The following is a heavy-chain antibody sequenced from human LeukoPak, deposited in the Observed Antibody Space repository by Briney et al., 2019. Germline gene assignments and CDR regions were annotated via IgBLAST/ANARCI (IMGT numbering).Heavy chain of an antibody. J-gene: IGHJ6*02. CDR3: AKDSRYCSGGSCYTYYYGMDV. Sequence: GRSLRLSCAASGFTFSSYCMHWVRQAPGKGLEWVAVISYDGSNKYYANSVKGRFTISRDNSKNTLYLQMNSLRAEDTAVYYCAKDSRYCSGGSCYTYYYGMDVWGQGTTVTVSS. V-gene: IGHV3-30*18. D-gene: IGHD2-15*01. CDR1: GFTFSSYC. CDR2: ISYDGSNK.